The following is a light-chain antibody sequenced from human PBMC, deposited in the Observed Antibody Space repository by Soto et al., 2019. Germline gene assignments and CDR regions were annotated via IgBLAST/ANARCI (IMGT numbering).Light chain of an antibody. CDR1: QGIRSW. J-gene: IGKJ5*01. Sequence: DIQMTQSPSYVSASVGDRVTITCRASQGIRSWLAWYQQKPGTAPKLLIYAASTLQSGVPSRFSGSGSGTDFSLTISSLQPDDFATYYCQQDNSFPLTFGQGTRLEIK. V-gene: IGKV1-12*01. CDR3: QQDNSFPLT. CDR2: AAS.